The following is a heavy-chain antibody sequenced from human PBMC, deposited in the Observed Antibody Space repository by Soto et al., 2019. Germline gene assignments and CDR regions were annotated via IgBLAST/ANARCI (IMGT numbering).Heavy chain of an antibody. CDR1: GFTFSSYG. CDR3: AREPPLSSYCGGDCPSGYFDY. Sequence: GGSLILSCAASGFTFSSYGMHWVRQAPGKGLEWVAVIWYDGSNKYYADSVKGRFTISRDNSKNTLYLQMNSLRAEDTAVYYCAREPPLSSYCGGDCPSGYFDYWGQGTLVTVSS. V-gene: IGHV3-33*01. CDR2: IWYDGSNK. D-gene: IGHD2-21*01. J-gene: IGHJ4*02.